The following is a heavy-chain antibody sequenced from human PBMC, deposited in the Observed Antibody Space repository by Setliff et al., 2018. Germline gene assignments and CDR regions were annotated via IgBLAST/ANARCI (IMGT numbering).Heavy chain of an antibody. CDR2: IYHSGST. V-gene: IGHV4-30-2*01. CDR3: ARLWISYESNTYFYPKYFDF. Sequence: SETLSLTCAVSGGSISSGGYSWSWIRQPPGKGLEWIGYIYHSGSTYYNPSLKSRVTISVDRSKNQFSLKLSSVTAADTAVYYCARLWISYESNTYFYPKYFDFWGQGTLVTVSS. CDR1: GGSISSGGYS. J-gene: IGHJ4*02. D-gene: IGHD3-22*01.